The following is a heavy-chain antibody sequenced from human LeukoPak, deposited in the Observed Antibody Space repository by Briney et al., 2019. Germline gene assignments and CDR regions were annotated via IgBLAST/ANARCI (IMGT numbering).Heavy chain of an antibody. V-gene: IGHV3-13*01. CDR3: ARGPYGTTVTRQDYGMDV. CDR1: GFTVGSNY. Sequence: GGSLRLSCAASGFTVGSNYMSWVRQAPGKTLEWVSVIGTAGDTYYPGSVKGRFTISRENAKNSLYLQMNSLRAGDTAVYYCARGPYGTTVTRQDYGMDVWGQGTTVTVSS. CDR2: IGTAGDT. J-gene: IGHJ6*02. D-gene: IGHD4-17*01.